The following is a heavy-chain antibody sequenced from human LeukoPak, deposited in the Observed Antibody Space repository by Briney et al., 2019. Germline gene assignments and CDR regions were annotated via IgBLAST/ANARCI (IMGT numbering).Heavy chain of an antibody. CDR3: ARDARDSSGWFFDY. J-gene: IGHJ4*02. Sequence: GGSLRLSCAASGFTFSSYSMNWVRQAPGKGLEWVSSISSSSSYIYYADSVKGRFTISRDNAKNSLYLQMNSLRAEDTAVYYCARDARDSSGWFFDYWGQGTLVTVSS. CDR2: ISSSSSYI. V-gene: IGHV3-21*01. CDR1: GFTFSSYS. D-gene: IGHD6-13*01.